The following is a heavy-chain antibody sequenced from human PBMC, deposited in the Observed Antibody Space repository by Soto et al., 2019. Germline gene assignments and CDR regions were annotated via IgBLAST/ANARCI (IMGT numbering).Heavy chain of an antibody. Sequence: PGELQKTRRNGGGNRCTSHWSNGVRQMPGKGLEWLGLFDPSDSHTNYSPSFQDHVAISADKSISTAYLQWSSLKASDTAFYFCARRGCGGDAHAFDMWGKGPMGTVS. CDR2: FDPSDSHT. CDR3: ARRGCGGDAHAFDM. J-gene: IGHJ3*02. D-gene: IGHD2-21*02. V-gene: IGHV5-10-1*01. CDR1: GNRCTSHW.